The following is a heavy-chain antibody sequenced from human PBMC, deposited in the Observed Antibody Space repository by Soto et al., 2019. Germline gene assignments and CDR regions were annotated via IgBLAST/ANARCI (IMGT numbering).Heavy chain of an antibody. CDR3: ARGYATNYYYYYMDV. J-gene: IGHJ6*03. CDR2: INAGNGNT. D-gene: IGHD2-8*01. Sequence: ASVKVSCKASGYTFTSYAMHLVRQAPGQRLEWMGWINAGNGNTKYSQKFQGRVTITRDTSASTAYMELSSLRSGDTAVYYCARGYATNYYYYYMDVWGKGTTVTVSS. V-gene: IGHV1-3*01. CDR1: GYTFTSYA.